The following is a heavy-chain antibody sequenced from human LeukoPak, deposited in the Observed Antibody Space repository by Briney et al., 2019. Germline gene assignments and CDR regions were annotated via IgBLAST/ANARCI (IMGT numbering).Heavy chain of an antibody. V-gene: IGHV1-46*01. CDR2: INPSGGST. CDR3: ARAPGSWYYFDY. J-gene: IGHJ4*02. D-gene: IGHD6-13*01. Sequence: MGMINPSGGSTSYAQKFQGRLTMTRDTSTSTVYMELSSLRSDDTAVYYCARAPGSWYYFDYWGQGTLVTVSS.